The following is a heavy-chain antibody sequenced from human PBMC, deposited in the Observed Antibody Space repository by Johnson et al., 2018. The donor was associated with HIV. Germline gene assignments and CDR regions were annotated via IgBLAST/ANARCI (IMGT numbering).Heavy chain of an antibody. CDR1: GFTFSTYW. Sequence: VQLVESGGGLVQPGGSLRLSCAASGFTFSTYWMSWVRQAPGKGLEWVANIKEDGSEKYHADSVKGRFTISRDNSKNTLYLQMNSLRAGDTAVYYCRVVTGAFDIWGQGTMVTVSS. V-gene: IGHV3-7*01. CDR2: IKEDGSEK. J-gene: IGHJ3*02. D-gene: IGHD4-23*01. CDR3: RVVTGAFDI.